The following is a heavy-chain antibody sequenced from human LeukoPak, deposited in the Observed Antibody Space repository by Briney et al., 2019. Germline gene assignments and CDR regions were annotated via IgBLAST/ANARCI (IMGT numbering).Heavy chain of an antibody. Sequence: GASVRVSCKASGYTFTSYYMHWVRQAPGQGLEWMGIINPSGGSTSYAQKFQGRVTMTRDTSTSTVYMELSSLRSEDTAVYYCARYSSHRVLDYWGQGTLVTVSS. CDR3: ARYSSHRVLDY. CDR1: GYTFTSYY. V-gene: IGHV1-46*01. CDR2: INPSGGST. D-gene: IGHD6-13*01. J-gene: IGHJ4*02.